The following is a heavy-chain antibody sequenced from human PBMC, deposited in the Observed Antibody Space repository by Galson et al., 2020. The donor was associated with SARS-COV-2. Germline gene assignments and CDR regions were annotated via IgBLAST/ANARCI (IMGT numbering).Heavy chain of an antibody. CDR3: ARAPDYYYYYRDF. CDR1: GFTFSSYS. CDR2: ISSSSSTI. J-gene: IGHJ6*03. Sequence: GESLKISCAASGFTFSSYSMNWVRQAPGKGLEWVSYISSSSSTIYYADSVKGRFTISRDNAKNSLYLQMNSLRAVDTAVYYCARAPDYYYYYRDFWGKGTTVTSSS. V-gene: IGHV3-48*01.